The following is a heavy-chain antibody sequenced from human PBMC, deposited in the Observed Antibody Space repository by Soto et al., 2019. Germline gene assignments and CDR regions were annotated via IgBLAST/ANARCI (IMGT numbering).Heavy chain of an antibody. J-gene: IGHJ4*02. V-gene: IGHV4-34*01. CDR2: INHSGST. CDR3: ARRRPALYDYVWGSYRSNYFDY. Sequence: SETLSLTCAVYGGSFSGYYWSWIRQPPGKGLEWIGEINHSGSTNYNPSLKSRVTISVDTSKNQFSLKLSSVTAADTAVYYCARRRPALYDYVWGSYRSNYFDYWGQGTLVTVSS. CDR1: GGSFSGYY. D-gene: IGHD3-16*02.